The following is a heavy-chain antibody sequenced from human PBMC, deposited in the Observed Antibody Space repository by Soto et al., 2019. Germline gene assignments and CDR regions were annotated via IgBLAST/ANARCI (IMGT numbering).Heavy chain of an antibody. V-gene: IGHV3-30*18. D-gene: IGHD1-26*01. CDR2: ISYEGSNK. Sequence: GGSLRLSCAASGFTFSSYDMHWVRQAPGKGLEWVAVISYEGSNKHHADSVKGRFAISRDNSKNTLYLQIDSLRADDTAVYYCAKDNSGYFDYWGQGTLVTVSS. CDR1: GFTFSSYD. CDR3: AKDNSGYFDY. J-gene: IGHJ4*02.